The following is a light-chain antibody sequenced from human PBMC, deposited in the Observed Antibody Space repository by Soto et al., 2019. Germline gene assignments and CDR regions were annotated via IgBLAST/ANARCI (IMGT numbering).Light chain of an antibody. V-gene: IGLV4-69*01. CDR3: QTWGTGIRV. Sequence: QPVLTQSPSASASLGASVKLTCTLSSGHSTYSIAWHQQQPEKGPRYLMKLGSDGRHTKGDGIPDRFSGSSSGSERYLTISSLPSEDEADYYCQTWGTGIRVFGGGTKLTVL. CDR1: SGHSTYS. CDR2: LGSDGRH. J-gene: IGLJ3*02.